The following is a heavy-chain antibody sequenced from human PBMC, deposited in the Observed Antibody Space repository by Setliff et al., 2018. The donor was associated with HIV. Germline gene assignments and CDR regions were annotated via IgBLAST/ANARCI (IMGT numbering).Heavy chain of an antibody. CDR1: GGSINNDIYF. D-gene: IGHD3-22*01. Sequence: SETLSLTCTVSGGSINNDIYFWSWIRQYPGKGLEWIGYIYYSGSTYYNPSLKSRLTMSIDTSKSQFSLKLSSVTAADTAVYYCARLMHYYDSGAFKSGLDAFDIWG. V-gene: IGHV4-30-4*08. CDR3: ARLMHYYDSGAFKSGLDAFDI. J-gene: IGHJ3*02. CDR2: IYYSGST.